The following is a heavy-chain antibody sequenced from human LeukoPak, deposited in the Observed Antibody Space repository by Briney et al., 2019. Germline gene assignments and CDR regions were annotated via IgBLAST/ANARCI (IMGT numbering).Heavy chain of an antibody. D-gene: IGHD6-19*01. CDR2: INPNSGGT. CDR1: GYTFTGYY. V-gene: IGHV1-2*02. J-gene: IGHJ4*02. CDR3: ARNRGYSSGWYVY. Sequence: ASVKVSCKASGYTFTGYYMHWVRQAPGQGREWMGWINPNSGGTNYAQKFQGRVTMTRDTSISTAYMELSRLRSDDTAVYYCARNRGYSSGWYVYWGQGTLVTVSS.